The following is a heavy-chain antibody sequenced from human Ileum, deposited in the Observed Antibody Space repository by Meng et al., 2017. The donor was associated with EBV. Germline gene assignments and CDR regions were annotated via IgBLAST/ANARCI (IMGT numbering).Heavy chain of an antibody. CDR2: IYRGGGT. CDR1: SGSISSSDW. Sequence: QGELQESGHGLCKPSGTLAPRCAVSSGSISSSDWWSWVRQPPGKGLEWIGEIYRGGGTNYNASLKSRVTISVDTSKNHFSLKLNSVTAADTAVYYCARVRVIPAAIGFDYWGQGTLVTVSS. V-gene: IGHV4-4*02. J-gene: IGHJ4*02. D-gene: IGHD2-2*02. CDR3: ARVRVIPAAIGFDY.